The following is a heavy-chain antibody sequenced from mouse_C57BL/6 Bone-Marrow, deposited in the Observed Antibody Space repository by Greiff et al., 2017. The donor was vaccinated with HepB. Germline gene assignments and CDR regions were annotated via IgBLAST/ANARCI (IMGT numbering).Heavy chain of an antibody. CDR2: IHPNSGST. V-gene: IGHV1-64*01. J-gene: IGHJ4*01. D-gene: IGHD2-2*01. CDR1: GYTFTSYW. CDR3: AREGVTWVYAMDY. Sequence: VQLQQPGAELVKPGASVKLSCKASGYTFTSYWMHWVKQRPGQGLEWIGMIHPNSGSTNYNEKFKSKATLTVDKSSSTAYMQLSSLTSEDSAVYYCAREGVTWVYAMDYWGQGTSVTVSS.